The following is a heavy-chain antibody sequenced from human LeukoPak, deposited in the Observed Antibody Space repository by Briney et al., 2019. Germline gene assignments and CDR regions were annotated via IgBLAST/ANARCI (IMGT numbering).Heavy chain of an antibody. CDR3: AKDLGTRSVHDGFDI. V-gene: IGHV3-30*02. J-gene: IGHJ3*02. Sequence: PGGSLRLSCAASGFTFSSYGMHWVRQAPGEGLEWVAFIRYDGTNKYCTDSVKGRFTISRDNSKKTLYLQMNSLRAEDTAVCYCAKDLGTRSVHDGFDIWGQGTMVTVSS. CDR2: IRYDGTNK. CDR1: GFTFSSYG. D-gene: IGHD1-1*01.